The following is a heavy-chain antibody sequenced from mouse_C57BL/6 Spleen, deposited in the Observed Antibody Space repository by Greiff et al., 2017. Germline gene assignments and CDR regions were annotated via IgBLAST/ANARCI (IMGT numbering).Heavy chain of an antibody. CDR3: AREGYALYYAMDY. CDR2: ISYDGSN. Sequence: ESGPGLVKPSQSLSLTCSVTGYSIPSGYYWNWIRQFPGNKLEWMGYISYDGSNNYNPYLKNRISITRDTSKNQFFLKLNSVTTEDTATXYCAREGYALYYAMDYWGQGTSVTVSS. V-gene: IGHV3-6*01. CDR1: GYSIPSGYY. J-gene: IGHJ4*01. D-gene: IGHD2-2*01.